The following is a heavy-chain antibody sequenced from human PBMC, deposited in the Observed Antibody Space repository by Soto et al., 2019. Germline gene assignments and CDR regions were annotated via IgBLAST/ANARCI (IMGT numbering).Heavy chain of an antibody. D-gene: IGHD6-19*01. V-gene: IGHV1-8*01. Sequence: SVKVSCKASGYTFTSYDINWVRQAAGHGLEWMGWMDPKSGYTDYEQKFQGRVTMTRNTSISTAYMELSSLRSEDTAVYYCARGRGWRDNWGQGTLVTVSS. CDR1: GYTFTSYD. CDR3: ARGRGWRDN. J-gene: IGHJ4*02. CDR2: MDPKSGYT.